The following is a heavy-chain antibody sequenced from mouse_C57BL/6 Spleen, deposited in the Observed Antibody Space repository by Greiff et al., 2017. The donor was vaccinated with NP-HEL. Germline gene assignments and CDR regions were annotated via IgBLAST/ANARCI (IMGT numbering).Heavy chain of an antibody. CDR1: GYTFTSYW. CDR3: ARGDYDYDGRDWFAY. D-gene: IGHD2-4*01. CDR2: IYPGSGST. V-gene: IGHV1-55*01. J-gene: IGHJ3*01. Sequence: QVQLQQPGAELVKPGASVKMSCKASGYTFTSYWITWVKQRPGQGLEWIGDIYPGSGSTNYNEKFKSKATLTVDTSSSTAYMQLSSLTSEDSAVYYCARGDYDYDGRDWFAYWGQGTLVTVSA.